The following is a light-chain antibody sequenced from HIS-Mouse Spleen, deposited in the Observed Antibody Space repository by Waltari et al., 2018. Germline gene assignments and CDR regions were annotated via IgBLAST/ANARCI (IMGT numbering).Light chain of an antibody. CDR2: EGS. CDR1: SSDVGSHNL. Sequence: QSALTQPASVSGSPGQSITISCTGTSSDVGSHNLVSWYQQHPGKAPKLMIYEGSKRPSGVSNRFSGSKSGNTASLTISGLQAEDEADYYCCSYAGSSTFVFGGGTKLTVL. J-gene: IGLJ2*01. CDR3: CSYAGSSTFV. V-gene: IGLV2-23*03.